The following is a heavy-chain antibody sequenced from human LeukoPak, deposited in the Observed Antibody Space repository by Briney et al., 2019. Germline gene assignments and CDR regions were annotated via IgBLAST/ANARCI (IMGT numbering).Heavy chain of an antibody. CDR3: IAMIREVGY. Sequence: GGSLRLSCAASGFTFSDHYMDWVRQAPGKGLEWVGRTRNKAESYTTEYAASVKGRFTISRDYSKNSLYLQMNSLKTEDTAVYYCIAMIREVGYWGQGTLVIVSS. D-gene: IGHD3-10*01. CDR1: GFTFSDHY. CDR2: TRNKAESYTT. J-gene: IGHJ4*02. V-gene: IGHV3-72*01.